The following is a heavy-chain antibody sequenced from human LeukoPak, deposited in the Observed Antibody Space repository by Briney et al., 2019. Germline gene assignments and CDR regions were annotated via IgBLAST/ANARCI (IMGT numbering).Heavy chain of an antibody. CDR3: ARRGRQWLVPYFDY. CDR2: IYHSGST. D-gene: IGHD6-19*01. J-gene: IGHJ4*02. Sequence: MPSETLSLTCTVSGYPISSGYYGGWIRQPPGKGLEWIGSIYHSGSTYYNPSLKSRVTVSVDTSKNQFSLKLSSVTAADTAVYYCARRGRQWLVPYFDYWGQGTLVTVSS. V-gene: IGHV4-38-2*02. CDR1: GYPISSGYY.